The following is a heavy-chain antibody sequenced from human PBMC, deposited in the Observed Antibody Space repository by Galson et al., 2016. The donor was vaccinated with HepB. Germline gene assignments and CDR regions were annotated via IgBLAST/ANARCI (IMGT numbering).Heavy chain of an antibody. V-gene: IGHV5-51*01. CDR1: GYNFTNYW. Sequence: QSGAEVKKPGESLKISCKASGYNFTNYWIGWVRQMPGKGLEWMGIIYPDDSDTRYSPSFQGQVTISADKSISTAYLKWSSLKASDTAMYFCTRHGKYCSFGSFYSVWYFDLWGRGTLVTVSS. CDR3: TRHGKYCSFGSFYSVWYFDL. J-gene: IGHJ2*01. D-gene: IGHD2-15*01. CDR2: IYPDDSDT.